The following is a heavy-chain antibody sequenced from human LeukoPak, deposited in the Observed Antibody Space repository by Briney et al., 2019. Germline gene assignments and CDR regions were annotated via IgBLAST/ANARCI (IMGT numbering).Heavy chain of an antibody. CDR2: ISSAGTTK. V-gene: IGHV3-48*03. J-gene: IGHJ6*02. CDR1: GFTFSSYE. Sequence: GGSLRLSCAASGFTFSSYEMNWVRQAPGKGLEWISYISSAGTTKIYADSVRGRFTISRDNSKNTLYLQMSSLRAEDTAVYYCAKEKGIYCSSIDCAPGMDVWGQGTTVTVSS. D-gene: IGHD2-2*01. CDR3: AKEKGIYCSSIDCAPGMDV.